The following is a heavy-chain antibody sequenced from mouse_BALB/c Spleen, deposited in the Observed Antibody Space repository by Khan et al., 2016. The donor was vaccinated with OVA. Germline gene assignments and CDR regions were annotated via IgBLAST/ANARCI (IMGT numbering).Heavy chain of an antibody. Sequence: EVQLQESGPGLVKPSQSLSLTCTVTGYSITSDYAWNWIRQFPGNKLEWMGYISYSGSTNYNPSLKSRISITRDTSKHQFFLPLNSVTTEDSDTYYCSRDSSRDNYAMDYWGQGTSVTVSS. CDR3: SRDSSRDNYAMDY. V-gene: IGHV3-2*02. J-gene: IGHJ4*01. CDR2: ISYSGST. CDR1: GYSITSDYA. D-gene: IGHD2-12*01.